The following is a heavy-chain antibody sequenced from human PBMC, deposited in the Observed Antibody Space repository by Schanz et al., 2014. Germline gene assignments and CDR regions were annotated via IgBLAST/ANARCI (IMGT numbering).Heavy chain of an antibody. Sequence: VQLVQSGAEVKKPGSSVKVSCTASGGTFSSYTISWIRQAPGQGLEWMGRIIPVLAIADYAQKFQGRVTITADKSTSTAYMELSSLRYEDTALYYCARGTMPGTFDIWGQGTMVTVSS. CDR3: ARGTMPGTFDI. CDR1: GGTFSSYT. V-gene: IGHV1-69*02. CDR2: IIPVLAIA. D-gene: IGHD2-2*01. J-gene: IGHJ3*02.